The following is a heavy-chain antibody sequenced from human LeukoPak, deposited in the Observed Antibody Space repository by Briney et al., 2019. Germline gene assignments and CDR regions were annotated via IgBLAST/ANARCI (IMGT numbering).Heavy chain of an antibody. CDR3: AKSIMGTEGLLDY. CDR2: ISGSGSGSGGST. V-gene: IGHV3-23*01. J-gene: IGHJ4*02. D-gene: IGHD1/OR15-1a*01. Sequence: GGSLRLSCAASGFTFSSYAMSWVRQAPGKGLEWVSAISGSGSGSGGSTYYADSVKGRFTISRDNSKNSLYLQMNSLRADDTAVYYCAKSIMGTEGLLDYWGQGTLVTVSS. CDR1: GFTFSSYA.